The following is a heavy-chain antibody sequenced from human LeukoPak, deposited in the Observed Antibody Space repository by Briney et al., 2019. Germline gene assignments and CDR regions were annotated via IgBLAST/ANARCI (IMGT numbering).Heavy chain of an antibody. CDR2: IYYSGNT. J-gene: IGHJ6*03. CDR3: ARAINYYYYMDI. V-gene: IGHV4-59*11. Sequence: SETLSLTCAVSGGSISSQNWSWLRQPPGKGLEWIGYIYYSGNTNYNPSLKSRVTISVDTSKSQFSLKLSSVTAADTAVYYCARAINYYYYMDIWGKGTTVTVSS. CDR1: GGSISSQN.